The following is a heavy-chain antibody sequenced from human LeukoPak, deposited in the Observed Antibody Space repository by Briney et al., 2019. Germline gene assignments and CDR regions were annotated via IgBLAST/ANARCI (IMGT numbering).Heavy chain of an antibody. CDR2: INPNSGGT. CDR1: GYTFTGYY. J-gene: IGHJ4*02. D-gene: IGHD7-27*01. CDR3: ARLANWEKYYFDY. Sequence: GASVKVSCKASGYTFTGYYMHWVRQAPGQGLEWMGWINPNSGGTNYAQKFQGRVTMTRDTSISTACMELSRLRSDDTALYYCARLANWEKYYFDYWVQGTLVTVSS. V-gene: IGHV1-2*02.